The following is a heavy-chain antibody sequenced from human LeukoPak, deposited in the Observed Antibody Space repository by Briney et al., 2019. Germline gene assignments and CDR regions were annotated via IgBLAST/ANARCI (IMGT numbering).Heavy chain of an antibody. J-gene: IGHJ4*02. V-gene: IGHV3-21*01. Sequence: GGSLRLSCAASGFTFSSYSMNWVRQAPGKGLESVSSISSSSSYIYYADSVKGRFTISRDNAKNSLYLQMNSLRAEDTAVYYCARDIAAAGTPYYFDYWGQGTLVTVSS. CDR1: GFTFSSYS. CDR2: ISSSSSYI. CDR3: ARDIAAAGTPYYFDY. D-gene: IGHD6-13*01.